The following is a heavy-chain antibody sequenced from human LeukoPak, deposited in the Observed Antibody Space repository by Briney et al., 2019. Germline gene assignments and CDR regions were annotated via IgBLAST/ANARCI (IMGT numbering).Heavy chain of an antibody. Sequence: PSETLSLTCTVSGGSISSYYWSWIRQPPGKGLEWIGYIYYSGSTNYNPSLKSRVTISVDTSKNQFSLKLSSVTAADTAVYYCARTNSSGWYDYYYYYGMDVWGQGTTVTVSS. CDR2: IYYSGST. J-gene: IGHJ6*02. CDR3: ARTNSSGWYDYYYYYGMDV. D-gene: IGHD6-19*01. V-gene: IGHV4-59*01. CDR1: GGSISSYY.